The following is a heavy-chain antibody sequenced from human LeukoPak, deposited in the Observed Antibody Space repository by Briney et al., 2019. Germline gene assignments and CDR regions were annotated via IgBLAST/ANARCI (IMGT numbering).Heavy chain of an antibody. J-gene: IGHJ4*02. D-gene: IGHD6-13*01. Sequence: GGSLKLSCAASGFTFSGSAMHWVRQASGEGLEWVGRIRSKANSYATAYAASVKGRFTISRDDSKNTAYLQMNSLKTEDTAVYYCTRVLSDSSSAKFDYWGQGTLVTVSS. CDR2: IRSKANSYAT. CDR3: TRVLSDSSSAKFDY. CDR1: GFTFSGSA. V-gene: IGHV3-73*01.